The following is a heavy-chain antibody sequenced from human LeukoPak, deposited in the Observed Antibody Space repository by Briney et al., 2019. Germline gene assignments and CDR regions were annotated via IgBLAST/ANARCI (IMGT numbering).Heavy chain of an antibody. CDR3: ARRKEEDGDYDNYYYYYYMDV. CDR2: IYYSGST. CDR1: GGSISSYY. Sequence: PSETLSLTCTVSGGSISSYYWSWIRQPPGKGLEWIGYIYYSGSTNYNPSLKSRVTISVDTSKNQFSLKLSSVTAADTAVYYCARRKEEDGDYDNYYYYYYMDVWGKGTTVTVSS. J-gene: IGHJ6*03. D-gene: IGHD4-17*01. V-gene: IGHV4-59*01.